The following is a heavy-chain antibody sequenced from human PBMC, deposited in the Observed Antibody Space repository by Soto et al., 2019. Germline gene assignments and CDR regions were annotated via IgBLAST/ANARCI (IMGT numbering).Heavy chain of an antibody. Sequence: LSLTCAASGFTFSTYGMHWVRQAPGKGLEWVAVIWYDGSNKYYADSVKGRFIISRDNSKHTLYLQMNSLRAEDTAVYYCARGDEGGTYYYYGMDVWGQGTTVTVSS. CDR1: GFTFSTYG. V-gene: IGHV3-33*01. CDR3: ARGDEGGTYYYYGMDV. CDR2: IWYDGSNK. D-gene: IGHD1-26*01. J-gene: IGHJ6*02.